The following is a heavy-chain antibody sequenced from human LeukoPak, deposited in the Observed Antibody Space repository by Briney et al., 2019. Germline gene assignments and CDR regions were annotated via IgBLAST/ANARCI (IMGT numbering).Heavy chain of an antibody. CDR1: GYTFTSYD. Sequence: GASVKVSCKASGYTFTSYDINWVRQATGQGLEWMGWMNPNSGNTGYAQKFQGRVTMTRNTSISTAYMELSSLRSEDTAVYYCARVNYSGSGSYAPADYWGQGTLVTVSS. CDR2: MNPNSGNT. D-gene: IGHD3-10*01. CDR3: ARVNYSGSGSYAPADY. J-gene: IGHJ4*02. V-gene: IGHV1-8*01.